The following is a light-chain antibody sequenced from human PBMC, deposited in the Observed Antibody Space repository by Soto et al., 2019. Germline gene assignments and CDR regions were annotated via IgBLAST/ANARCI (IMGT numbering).Light chain of an antibody. CDR1: QTISNW. Sequence: DIQMTQSPSTLSASVGDRVTITCLASQTISNWLAWYQQKPGKAPKLLIYDASSLEGGVPSRFSGSGSGTEFTITLSRLQPDDFATYYCQHYYSYWTFGQGTKVEIK. CDR3: QHYYSYWT. V-gene: IGKV1-5*01. CDR2: DAS. J-gene: IGKJ1*01.